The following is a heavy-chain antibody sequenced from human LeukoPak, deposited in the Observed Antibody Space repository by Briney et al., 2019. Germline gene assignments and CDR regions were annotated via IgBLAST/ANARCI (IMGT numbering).Heavy chain of an antibody. J-gene: IGHJ3*02. Sequence: GGSLRLSCGASGFTFDDYGMSWVRQAPGKGLEWVSGINLNGGSTGYADSVKGRFTISRDNSKNSLYLQMNSLRTEDTALYYCAKARGLIGGAFDIWGQGTMVTVSS. D-gene: IGHD3-22*01. V-gene: IGHV3-20*04. CDR2: INLNGGST. CDR3: AKARGLIGGAFDI. CDR1: GFTFDDYG.